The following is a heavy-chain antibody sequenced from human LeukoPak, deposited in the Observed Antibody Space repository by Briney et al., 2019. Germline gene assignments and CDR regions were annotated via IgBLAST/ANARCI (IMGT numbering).Heavy chain of an antibody. CDR3: ARDLYGSGSYYYYYYMDV. CDR2: IYTSGST. CDR1: GGSISSYY. J-gene: IGHJ6*03. Sequence: PSETLSLTCTVSGGSISSYYWSWIRQPAGKGLEWIGRIYTSGSTNYNPSLKSRVTMSVDTSKNQFSLKLGSVTAADTAVYYCARDLYGSGSYYYYYYMDVWGKGTTVTVSS. V-gene: IGHV4-4*07. D-gene: IGHD3-10*01.